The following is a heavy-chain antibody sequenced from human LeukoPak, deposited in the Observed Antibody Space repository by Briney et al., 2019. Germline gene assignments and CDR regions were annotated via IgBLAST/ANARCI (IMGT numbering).Heavy chain of an antibody. D-gene: IGHD5-24*01. J-gene: IGHJ4*02. CDR2: INSDGSST. Sequence: PGGSLRLSCAVSGFTFSNYGMHWVRQAPGEGLVWVSRINSDGSSTTYADSVKGRCTISRDNAKNTLYLQMNSLRAEDTAVYYRARGDGYNFKNWGQGTLVTVSS. V-gene: IGHV3-74*01. CDR3: ARGDGYNFKN. CDR1: GFTFSNYG.